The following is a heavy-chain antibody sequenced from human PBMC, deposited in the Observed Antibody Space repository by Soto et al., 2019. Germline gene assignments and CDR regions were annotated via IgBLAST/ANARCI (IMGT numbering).Heavy chain of an antibody. J-gene: IGHJ6*02. D-gene: IGHD3-3*01. CDR2: IIPIFGTA. CDR3: ASHTYYDFWSGYPTPSPRDYYGMDV. Sequence: SVKVSCKASGGTFSSYAISWVRQAPGQGLEWMGGIIPIFGTANYAQKFQGRVTITADKSTSTAYMELSSLRSEDTAVYYCASHTYYDFWSGYPTPSPRDYYGMDVWGQGTTVTVSS. CDR1: GGTFSSYA. V-gene: IGHV1-69*06.